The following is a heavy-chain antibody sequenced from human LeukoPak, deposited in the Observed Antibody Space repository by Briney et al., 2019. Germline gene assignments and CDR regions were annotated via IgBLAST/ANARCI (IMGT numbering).Heavy chain of an antibody. CDR3: ARDPYTGSMFDY. CDR2: IGHVAGDI. CDR1: GFTFTSVS. V-gene: IGHV3-21*01. D-gene: IGHD1-1*01. J-gene: IGHJ4*01. Sequence: GGSLILSCVTSGFTFTSVSMSWVRQAPGKGLEWVAFIGHVAGDIFYGDSVKGRFNISRDDAKGSVYLQMNSLTVDDTAVYFCARDPYTGSMFDYWGHGTLVTVSS.